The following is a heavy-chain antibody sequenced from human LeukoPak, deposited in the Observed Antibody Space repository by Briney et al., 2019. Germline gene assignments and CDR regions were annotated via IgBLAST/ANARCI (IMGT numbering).Heavy chain of an antibody. J-gene: IGHJ3*02. CDR3: ARGYSSGYGAFDI. Sequence: GRSLRLSCAASGFTFSSYGMHWVRQAPGKGLEWVAVISYDGSNKYYADSVKGRFTISRDNSKNTLYLQMNSLRAEDTAVYYCARGYSSGYGAFDIWGQGTMVTVSS. D-gene: IGHD3-22*01. V-gene: IGHV3-30*03. CDR1: GFTFSSYG. CDR2: ISYDGSNK.